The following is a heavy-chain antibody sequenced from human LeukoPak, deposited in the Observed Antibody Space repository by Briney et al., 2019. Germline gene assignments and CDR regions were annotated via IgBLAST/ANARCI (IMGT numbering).Heavy chain of an antibody. J-gene: IGHJ6*02. CDR1: GFTFSSYW. Sequence: GGSLRLSCAASGFTFSSYWMYWVRQAPGKGLVWVSRINSDGSTTSYADSVKGRFTISRDNAKNTLYLQMKSLRAEDTAVYYCARVGTTSNFYYYYGMDVWGQGTTVTVSS. D-gene: IGHD2/OR15-2a*01. V-gene: IGHV3-74*01. CDR2: INSDGSTT. CDR3: ARVGTTSNFYYYYGMDV.